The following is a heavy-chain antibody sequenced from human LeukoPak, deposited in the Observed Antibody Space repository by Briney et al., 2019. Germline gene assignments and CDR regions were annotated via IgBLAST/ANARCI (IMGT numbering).Heavy chain of an antibody. CDR1: GGSITTTNY. CDR3: ARRMYGSSFDY. Sequence: SETLSLTCGVSGGSITTTNYWSWVRQPPGGGLEWIGEVSLAGRTRYNPSLKSRVTISVDTSKNQFSLKLTSVTAADTAVYYCARRMYGSSFDYWGQGTLVTVSS. J-gene: IGHJ4*02. CDR2: VSLAGRT. D-gene: IGHD6-6*01. V-gene: IGHV4-4*02.